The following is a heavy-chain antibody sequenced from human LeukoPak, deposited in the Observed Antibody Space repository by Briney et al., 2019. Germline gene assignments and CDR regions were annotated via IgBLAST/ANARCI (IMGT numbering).Heavy chain of an antibody. CDR3: ARATTVSMVRGVRWFDP. CDR1: GGSISSGDYY. V-gene: IGHV4-30-4*08. D-gene: IGHD3-10*01. CDR2: ISYSGST. Sequence: SETLSLTCIVSGGSISSGDYYWTWIRQPPGKGLEWIGYISYSGSTDYNPSLKSRVTISVDTSKNLFSLKVSSVTAADTAVYYCARATTVSMVRGVRWFDPWGQGTLVTVSS. J-gene: IGHJ5*02.